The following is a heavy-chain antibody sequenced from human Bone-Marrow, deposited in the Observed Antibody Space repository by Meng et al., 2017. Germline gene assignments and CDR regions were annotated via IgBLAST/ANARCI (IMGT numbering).Heavy chain of an antibody. CDR3: ARDPREVVRGVSADY. V-gene: IGHV3-11*04. J-gene: IGHJ4*02. CDR2: ISSSGSTI. D-gene: IGHD3-10*01. CDR1: GFTFSDYY. Sequence: GESLKISCAASGFTFSDYYMSWIRQAPGKGLEWVSYISSSGSTIYYADSVKGRFTISRDNAKNSLYLQMNSLRAEDTAVYYCARDPREVVRGVSADYWGQGTLVTVSS.